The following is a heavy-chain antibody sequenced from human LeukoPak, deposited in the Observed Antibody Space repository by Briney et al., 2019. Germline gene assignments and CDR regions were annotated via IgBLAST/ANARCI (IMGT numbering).Heavy chain of an antibody. CDR3: ARGGYSYGYEGAYYFDY. V-gene: IGHV4-38-2*02. D-gene: IGHD5-18*01. J-gene: IGHJ4*02. CDR1: GYSISSGYY. Sequence: SETLSLTCTVSGYSISSGYYWGWIRQPPGKGLEWIGSIYHSGSTYYNPSLKSRVTISVDTSKNQFSLKLSSVTAADTAVYYCARGGYSYGYEGAYYFDYWGQGTLVTVSS. CDR2: IYHSGST.